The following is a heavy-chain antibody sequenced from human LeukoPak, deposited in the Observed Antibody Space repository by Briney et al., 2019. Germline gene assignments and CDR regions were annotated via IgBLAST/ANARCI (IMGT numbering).Heavy chain of an antibody. CDR1: GFXFSSYS. D-gene: IGHD6-13*01. CDR3: ARDAQVAAAGFDY. CDR2: ISSSSSYI. Sequence: GGSLRLSCAASGFXFSSYSINWVRQAPGKGLEWVSSISSSSSYIYYADSVKGRFTISRDNAKNSLYLQMNSLRAEDTAVYYCARDAQVAAAGFDYWGQGTLVTVSS. J-gene: IGHJ4*02. V-gene: IGHV3-21*01.